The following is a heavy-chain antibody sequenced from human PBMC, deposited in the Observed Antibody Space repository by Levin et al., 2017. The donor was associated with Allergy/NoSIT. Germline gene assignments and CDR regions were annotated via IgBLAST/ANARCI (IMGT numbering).Heavy chain of an antibody. CDR2: IYYTGGT. CDR1: GGSISGYH. D-gene: IGHD4-11*01. CDR3: ARVGLQGSLYSYTDV. V-gene: IGHV4-59*01. Sequence: SQTLSLTCTVSGGSISGYHWSWIRQPPGKTPEWIGYIYYTGGTNYNPSLKSRVTMSVDTSKNQFSLQLSSVTAADTAVYYCARVGLQGSLYSYTDVWGKGTTVTVS. J-gene: IGHJ6*03.